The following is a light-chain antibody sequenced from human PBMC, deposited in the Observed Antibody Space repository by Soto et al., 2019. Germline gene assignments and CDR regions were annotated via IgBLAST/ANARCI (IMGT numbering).Light chain of an antibody. CDR2: TAS. Sequence: DIQMTQSPSSLSASVGDRVTITCRASQSISSYLNWYQQRPGKAPKVLIYTASSLQSGVPSRFSGSGSGTEFTHTISSLQPEDFATYYCQQSYSTPRTFGQGTKLEIK. CDR3: QQSYSTPRT. CDR1: QSISSY. J-gene: IGKJ2*01. V-gene: IGKV1-39*01.